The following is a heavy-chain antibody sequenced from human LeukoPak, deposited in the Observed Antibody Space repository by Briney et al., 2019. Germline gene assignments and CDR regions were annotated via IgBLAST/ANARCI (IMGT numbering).Heavy chain of an antibody. CDR2: FDPEDGET. V-gene: IGHV1-24*01. CDR1: GYTLTELS. J-gene: IGHJ4*02. CDR3: ATSTTVTSEFDY. Sequence: ASVKVSCKVSGYTLTELSMHWVRQAPGKGLEWMGGFDPEDGETIYAQKFQGGVTMTEDTSTDTAYMELSSLRSEDTAVYYCATSTTVTSEFDYWGQGTLVTVSS. D-gene: IGHD4-11*01.